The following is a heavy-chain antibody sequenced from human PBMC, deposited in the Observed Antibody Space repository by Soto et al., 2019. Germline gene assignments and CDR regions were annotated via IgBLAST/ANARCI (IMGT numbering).Heavy chain of an antibody. CDR1: GFTFSSYA. Sequence: GGSLRLSCAASGFTFSSYAMSWVRQAPGKGLEWVSAISGSGGSTYYADSVKGRFTISRDNSKNTLYLQMNSLRAEDTAVYYCAKSLEDSSGWPGGGNYWGQGTLVTVSS. V-gene: IGHV3-23*01. CDR2: ISGSGGST. D-gene: IGHD6-19*01. J-gene: IGHJ4*02. CDR3: AKSLEDSSGWPGGGNY.